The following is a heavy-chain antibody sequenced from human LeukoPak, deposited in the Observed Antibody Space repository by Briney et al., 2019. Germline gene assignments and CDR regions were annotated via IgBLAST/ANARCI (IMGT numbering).Heavy chain of an antibody. J-gene: IGHJ4*02. V-gene: IGHV4-30-2*01. Sequence: SETLSLTCTVSGGSISSGGYYWSWIRQPPGKGLEWIGYIYHSGSTYYNPSLKSRVTISVDRSKNQFSLKLSSVTAADTAVYYCASTQYYDFWSGGDYWGQGTLVTVSS. CDR2: IYHSGST. D-gene: IGHD3-3*01. CDR3: ASTQYYDFWSGGDY. CDR1: GGSISSGGYY.